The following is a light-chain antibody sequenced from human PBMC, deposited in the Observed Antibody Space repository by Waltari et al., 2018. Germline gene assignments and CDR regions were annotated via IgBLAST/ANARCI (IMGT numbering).Light chain of an antibody. V-gene: IGLV4-69*01. Sequence: QLVLTQSPSASASLGASVKLTFTLSSGHSSTVIAWLQQQPEKGPRYLMKVNSDGSHSKGDEIPDRFSGSSSGAERYLTISSVQPEDEADYYCQTGGHGTWVFGGGTKLTVL. J-gene: IGLJ3*02. CDR2: VNSDGSH. CDR1: SGHSSTV. CDR3: QTGGHGTWV.